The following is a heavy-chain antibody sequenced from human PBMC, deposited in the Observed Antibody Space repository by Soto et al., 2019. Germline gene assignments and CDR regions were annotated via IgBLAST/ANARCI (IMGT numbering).Heavy chain of an antibody. CDR2: ISYDGSNK. CDR3: ARRYKDGRRDCISTSCLFDP. V-gene: IGHV3-30-3*01. D-gene: IGHD2-2*01. J-gene: IGHJ5*02. Sequence: QVQLVESGGGVVQPGRSLRLSCAASGFTFSTYAMHWVRQAPGKGLEWVAGISYDGSNKYYADSVKGRFTISRDNSKNTLYLQMNRLRAEDTAVYYCARRYKDGRRDCISTSCLFDPWGQGTLVTVSS. CDR1: GFTFSTYA.